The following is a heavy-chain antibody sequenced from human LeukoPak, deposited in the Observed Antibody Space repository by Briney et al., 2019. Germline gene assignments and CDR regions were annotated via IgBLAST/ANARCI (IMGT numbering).Heavy chain of an antibody. Sequence: SETLSLTCTVSGGSISSYYWSWIRQPPGKGLEWIGYIYYSGSTNYNPSLKSRVTISVDTSKRQFSLKLSSVTAADTAVYYCAREGSYGYVGLFDYWGQGILITVST. D-gene: IGHD5-18*01. CDR3: AREGSYGYVGLFDY. CDR2: IYYSGST. J-gene: IGHJ4*02. CDR1: GGSISSYY. V-gene: IGHV4-59*01.